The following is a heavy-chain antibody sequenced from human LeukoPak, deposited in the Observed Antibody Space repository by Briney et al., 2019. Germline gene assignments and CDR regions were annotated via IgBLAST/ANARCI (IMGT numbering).Heavy chain of an antibody. Sequence: GASVKVSCKASGYTFTSYGISWVRQAPGQGLEWMGWISAYNGNTNYAQKLQGRVTMTTDTSTSTAYMELRSLRSDDTAVYYCARVVSHRARELPHPIDYWGQGTLVTVPS. CDR3: ARVVSHRARELPHPIDY. CDR2: ISAYNGNT. D-gene: IGHD1-7*01. CDR1: GYTFTSYG. J-gene: IGHJ4*02. V-gene: IGHV1-18*01.